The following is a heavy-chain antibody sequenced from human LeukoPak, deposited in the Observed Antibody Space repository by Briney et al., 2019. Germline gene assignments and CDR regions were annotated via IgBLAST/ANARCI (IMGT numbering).Heavy chain of an antibody. CDR3: TRHNGYCGGDCYPD. CDR2: IRSKANSYAT. D-gene: IGHD2-21*02. CDR1: GFAFSGSA. V-gene: IGHV3-73*01. Sequence: GGSLKLSCAASGFAFSGSAMHWVRQASGKGLEWVGRIRSKANSYATAYAASVKGRFTLSRDDSTSTAYLQMNSLKTEDTAVYYCTRHNGYCGGDCYPDWGQGTLVTVSS. J-gene: IGHJ4*02.